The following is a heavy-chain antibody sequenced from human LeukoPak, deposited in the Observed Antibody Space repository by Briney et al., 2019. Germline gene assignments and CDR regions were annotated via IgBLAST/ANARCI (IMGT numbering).Heavy chain of an antibody. J-gene: IGHJ4*02. V-gene: IGHV3-23*01. CDR1: GFTFSSYA. CDR2: ISDSGGST. Sequence: GGSLRLSCTASGFTFSSYAMSWVRQAPGKGLEWVSVISDSGGSTYYADSVKGRFTISRDNSKNRLYLQMNTLRAEDTVVYYCAKCVVVTQGGFDFWGQGTLVTVSS. CDR3: AKCVVVTQGGFDF. D-gene: IGHD2-15*01.